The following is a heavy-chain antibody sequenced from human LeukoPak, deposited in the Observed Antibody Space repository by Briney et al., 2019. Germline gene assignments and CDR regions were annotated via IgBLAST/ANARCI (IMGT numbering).Heavy chain of an antibody. V-gene: IGHV3-74*01. CDR3: AKKHYFGSGSYEY. CDR1: GFPLSSSW. J-gene: IGHJ4*02. Sequence: GGSLRLSCAASGFPLSSSWMHWVRQAPGKGLVWVSHIKTDGSTTAYADSVKGRFTISRDNSKNTLYLQMNSLRAEDTAVYYCAKKHYFGSGSYEYWGQGTLVTVSS. D-gene: IGHD3-10*01. CDR2: IKTDGSTT.